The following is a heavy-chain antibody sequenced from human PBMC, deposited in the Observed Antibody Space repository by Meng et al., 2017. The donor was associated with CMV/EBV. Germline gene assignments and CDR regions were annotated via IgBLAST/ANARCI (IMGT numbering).Heavy chain of an antibody. CDR1: GYTFTTYG. J-gene: IGHJ5*02. CDR3: ARGLIAVRPGWFDP. D-gene: IGHD6-6*01. Sequence: KASGYTFTTYGISWVRQAPGQGLEWMGWISAYNGNTDYAQRIQGRVTMTTDTSRSTAYMELRSLRYDDTAVYYCARGLIAVRPGWFDPWGQGTLVTVSS. V-gene: IGHV1-18*01. CDR2: ISAYNGNT.